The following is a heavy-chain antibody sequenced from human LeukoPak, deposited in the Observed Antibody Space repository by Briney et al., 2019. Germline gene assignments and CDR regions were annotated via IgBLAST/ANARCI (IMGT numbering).Heavy chain of an antibody. Sequence: GGSLRLSCAASGFTFSSYAMSWVRQAPGKGLEWVSAISGSGGSTYYADSVKGRFTISRDNSKNTLYLQMKSLRAEDTAVYYCAKDFVVVPGNVNYFDYWGQGTLVTVSS. D-gene: IGHD2-21*02. CDR2: ISGSGGST. V-gene: IGHV3-23*01. CDR1: GFTFSSYA. J-gene: IGHJ4*02. CDR3: AKDFVVVPGNVNYFDY.